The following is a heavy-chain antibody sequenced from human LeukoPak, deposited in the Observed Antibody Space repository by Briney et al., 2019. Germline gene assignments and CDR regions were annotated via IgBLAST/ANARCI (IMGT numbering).Heavy chain of an antibody. D-gene: IGHD3-9*01. CDR3: ARDAYDILTGYSWFDP. V-gene: IGHV3-74*01. Sequence: GGSLRLSCAASGFTFSSYWMHWVRQAPGKGLVWVSRINSDGSSTSYADSVKGRFTISRGNAKNTLYLQMNSLRAEDTAVYYCARDAYDILTGYSWFDPWGQGTLVTVSS. CDR2: INSDGSST. CDR1: GFTFSSYW. J-gene: IGHJ5*02.